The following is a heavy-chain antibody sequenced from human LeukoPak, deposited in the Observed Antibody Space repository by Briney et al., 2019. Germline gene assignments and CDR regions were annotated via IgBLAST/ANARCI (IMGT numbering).Heavy chain of an antibody. J-gene: IGHJ4*02. CDR3: AKDLGSGSQSYFDY. CDR2: IYSGGST. V-gene: IGHV3-53*01. CDR1: GFTVSSDY. D-gene: IGHD3-10*01. Sequence: GGSLRLSCAASGFTVSSDYMSWVRQAPGKGLEWVSVIYSGGSTYYADSVKGRFTISRDNSKNTLYLQMNSLRAEDTAVYYCAKDLGSGSQSYFDYWGQGTLVTVSS.